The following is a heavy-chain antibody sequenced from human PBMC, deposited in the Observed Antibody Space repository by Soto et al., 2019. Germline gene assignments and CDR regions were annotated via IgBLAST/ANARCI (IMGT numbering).Heavy chain of an antibody. CDR1: GYTFTSYA. J-gene: IGHJ4*02. CDR2: INAGNGNT. Sequence: QVQLVQSGAEVKKPGASVKVSCKASGYTFTSYAMHWVRQAPGQRLEWMGWINAGNGNTKYSQKFQGRVTITRDTSASTAYMELSSLRSEDTAVYYCARVRAVIRGAAPNGYYFDYWGQGTLVTVSS. V-gene: IGHV1-3*01. CDR3: ARVRAVIRGAAPNGYYFDY. D-gene: IGHD2-21*01.